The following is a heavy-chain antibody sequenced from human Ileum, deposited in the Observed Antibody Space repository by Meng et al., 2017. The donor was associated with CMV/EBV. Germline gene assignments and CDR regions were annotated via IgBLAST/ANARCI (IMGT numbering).Heavy chain of an antibody. CDR2: ISSSSSTI. Sequence: GGSLRLSCAASGFTFSSYSMNWVRQAPGKGLEWVSYISSSSSTICYADSVKGRFTISRDNAKNSLYLQMNSLRAEDTAVYYCARERITIFGVVTRYYYYGMDVWGQGTTVTRLL. J-gene: IGHJ6*02. CDR3: ARERITIFGVVTRYYYYGMDV. CDR1: GFTFSSYS. D-gene: IGHD3-3*01. V-gene: IGHV3-48*04.